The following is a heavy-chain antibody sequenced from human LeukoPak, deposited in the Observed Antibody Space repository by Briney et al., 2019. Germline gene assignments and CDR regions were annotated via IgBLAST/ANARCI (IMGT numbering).Heavy chain of an antibody. CDR1: GFTFGDYA. J-gene: IGHJ3*02. Sequence: GGSLRLSCTGSGFTFGDYAMSWVRQAPGKGLEWVAVISYDGSNKYYADSVKGRFTISRDNSKNTLYLQMNSLRAEDTAVYYCAKDKGDYGVRDAFDIWGQGTMVTVSS. CDR2: ISYDGSNK. CDR3: AKDKGDYGVRDAFDI. D-gene: IGHD4-17*01. V-gene: IGHV3-30*04.